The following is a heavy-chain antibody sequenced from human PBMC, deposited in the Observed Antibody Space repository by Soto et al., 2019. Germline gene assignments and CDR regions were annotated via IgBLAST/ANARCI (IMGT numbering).Heavy chain of an antibody. Sequence: SVKVSCKASGFTFTSSAVQWVRQARGQRIEWIGWIVVGSGNTNYAQKFQERVTITRDMSTSTAYMELSSLRSEDTAVYYCAAATVDTAMVPYYYYGMDVCGQGTTVTGSS. CDR1: GFTFTSSA. V-gene: IGHV1-58*01. CDR2: IVVGSGNT. D-gene: IGHD5-18*01. CDR3: AAATVDTAMVPYYYYGMDV. J-gene: IGHJ6*02.